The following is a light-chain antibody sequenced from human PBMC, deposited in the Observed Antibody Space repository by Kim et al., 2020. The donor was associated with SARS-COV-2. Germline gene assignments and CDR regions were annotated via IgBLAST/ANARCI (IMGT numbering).Light chain of an antibody. CDR1: SGHSSYA. Sequence: VKLTCTLSSGHSSYAIEWHQQQPEKGPRYLMKLNSDGSHSKGDGIPDRFSGSSSGAERYLTISSLQSEDEADYYCQTWGTGPAWVFGGGTQLTVL. CDR2: LNSDGSH. V-gene: IGLV4-69*01. J-gene: IGLJ3*02. CDR3: QTWGTGPAWV.